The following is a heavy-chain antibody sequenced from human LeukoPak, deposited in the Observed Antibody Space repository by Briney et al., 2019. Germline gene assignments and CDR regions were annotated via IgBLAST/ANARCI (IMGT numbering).Heavy chain of an antibody. CDR3: ARDPSYDSSGYYPAYFDY. Sequence: ASVKVSCKASGYTFTSYYMHWVRQAPGQGLEWMGIINPSGGSTSYAQKFQGRVTMTRDTSTSTVYMELSSLRSEDTAVYYCARDPSYDSSGYYPAYFDYWSQGTLVTVSS. V-gene: IGHV1-46*01. CDR1: GYTFTSYY. D-gene: IGHD3-22*01. J-gene: IGHJ4*02. CDR2: INPSGGST.